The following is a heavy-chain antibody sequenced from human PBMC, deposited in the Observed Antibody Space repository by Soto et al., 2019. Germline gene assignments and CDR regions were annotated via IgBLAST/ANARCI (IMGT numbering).Heavy chain of an antibody. CDR1: GFTFSTYS. CDR3: ARSTSLGGMDV. Sequence: GGSLRLSCAATGFTFSTYSMNWVRQAPGEGLEWVSSIRSTTGYMYNADSVKGRFTISRDNAKNSLYLQMISLRAEDTAVYYCARSTSLGGMDVWGQGTTVTVSS. D-gene: IGHD1-1*01. V-gene: IGHV3-21*01. CDR2: IRSTTGYM. J-gene: IGHJ6*02.